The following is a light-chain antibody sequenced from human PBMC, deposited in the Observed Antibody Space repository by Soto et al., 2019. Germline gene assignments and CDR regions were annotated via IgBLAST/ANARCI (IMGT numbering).Light chain of an antibody. CDR2: TNN. J-gene: IGLJ3*02. V-gene: IGLV1-44*01. CDR3: VVWDDSLNGWV. Sequence: QLVLTQPPSASGTPGQRVTISCSGRSSNMGSNSVNWYQHLPGTAPKLLIYTNNQRPSGVPDRFSGSKSDTSASLAISGLQSEDEGDYYCVVWDDSLNGWVFGGGTKVTVL. CDR1: SSNMGSNS.